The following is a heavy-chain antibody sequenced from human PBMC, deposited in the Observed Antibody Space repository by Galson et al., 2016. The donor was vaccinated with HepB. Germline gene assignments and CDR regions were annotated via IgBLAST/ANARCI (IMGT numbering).Heavy chain of an antibody. V-gene: IGHV3-74*01. D-gene: IGHD3-10*01. CDR1: GFTFSSYW. CDR2: INSDGSST. J-gene: IGHJ4*02. Sequence: SLRLSCAASGFTFSSYWMHWVRQPPGKGLVWVSRINSDGSSTTYAGSVKGRFTISRDNAKNTLYLQMNGLKAEDTAVYYCARGPPYGEFDYWGQGTLVTVSS. CDR3: ARGPPYGEFDY.